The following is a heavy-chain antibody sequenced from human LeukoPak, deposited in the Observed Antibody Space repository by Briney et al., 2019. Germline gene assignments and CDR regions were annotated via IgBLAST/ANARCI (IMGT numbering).Heavy chain of an antibody. Sequence: SETLSLTCTVSGGSVSSGSYYWGWIRQPPGKGLEWIGEINHSGSTNYNPSLKSRVTISVDTSKNQFSLKLSSVTAADTAVYYCARSPGGSGWYESFDYWGQGTLVTVSS. CDR3: ARSPGGSGWYESFDY. CDR1: GGSVSSGSYY. J-gene: IGHJ4*02. V-gene: IGHV4-39*07. D-gene: IGHD6-19*01. CDR2: INHSGST.